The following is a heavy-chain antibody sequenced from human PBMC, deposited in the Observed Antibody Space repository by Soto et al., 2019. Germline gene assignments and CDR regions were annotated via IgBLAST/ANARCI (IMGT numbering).Heavy chain of an antibody. V-gene: IGHV1-18*01. CDR2: ISAYNGNI. J-gene: IGHJ4*02. CDR3: ARVLAVGLVDY. Sequence: QVQLVQSGAEVKNPGASVKVSCKASGYTFTSYGISWVRQAPGQGLERMGWISAYNGNIKYAQKLQGRVTMTTDTSTRTAYMELRSLRSDDTAVYYCARVLAVGLVDYWGQGTLVTVSS. CDR1: GYTFTSYG. D-gene: IGHD6-19*01.